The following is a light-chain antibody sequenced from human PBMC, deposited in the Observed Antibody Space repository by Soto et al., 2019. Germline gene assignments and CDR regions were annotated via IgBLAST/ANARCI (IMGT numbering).Light chain of an antibody. J-gene: IGKJ1*01. CDR3: QQYNNWPRT. V-gene: IGKV3-15*01. Sequence: DIVITQSPPTLSVSPGDRATITCRASQSVSSSLAWYQQKPGQAPRLLIYGASTRATGIPARFSGSGSGTEFTLTISSLQSEDFAVYYCQQYNNWPRTFGQGTKVDIK. CDR1: QSVSSS. CDR2: GAS.